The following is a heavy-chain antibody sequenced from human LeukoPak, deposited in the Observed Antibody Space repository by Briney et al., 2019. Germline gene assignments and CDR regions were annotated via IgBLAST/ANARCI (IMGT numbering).Heavy chain of an antibody. D-gene: IGHD2-8*01. V-gene: IGHV1-46*01. CDR3: AGGTTNTKGAFDM. J-gene: IGHJ3*02. CDR2: INPSGSST. Sequence: SVKVSCKASGYTFTSSGISWVRQAPGQGLGWMGIINPSGSSTSYAQKFQGRVTMTRDTSTSTVYMELSSLRSEDTAVYYCAGGTTNTKGAFDMWGQGTMVTVSS. CDR1: GYTFTSSG.